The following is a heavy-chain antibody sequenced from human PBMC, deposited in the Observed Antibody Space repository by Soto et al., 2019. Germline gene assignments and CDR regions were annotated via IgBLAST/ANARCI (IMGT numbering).Heavy chain of an antibody. V-gene: IGHV4-31*03. J-gene: IGHJ6*02. D-gene: IGHD3-3*01. Sequence: SETLSLTCTVSGFSISSGGYYWSWIRQHPGKGLEWIGYIYYSGSTYYNPSLKSRVTISVDTSKNQFSLKLSSVTAADTAVYYCARESITIFGVVMRSYGMDVWGQGTTVTVSS. CDR3: ARESITIFGVVMRSYGMDV. CDR1: GFSISSGGYY. CDR2: IYYSGST.